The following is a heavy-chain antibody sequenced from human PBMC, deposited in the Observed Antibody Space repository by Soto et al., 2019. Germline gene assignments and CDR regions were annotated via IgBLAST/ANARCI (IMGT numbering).Heavy chain of an antibody. CDR2: INAGNGNT. CDR3: AREIGTSNWFDP. CDR1: GYTFTSYA. V-gene: IGHV1-3*01. Sequence: ASVKVSCKASGYTFTSYAMHWVRQAPGQRLEWMGWINAGNGNTKYSQKFQGRVTITRDTSASTAYMELSSLRSEDTAVYYGAREIGTSNWFDPWGQGTLVTVAS. J-gene: IGHJ5*02.